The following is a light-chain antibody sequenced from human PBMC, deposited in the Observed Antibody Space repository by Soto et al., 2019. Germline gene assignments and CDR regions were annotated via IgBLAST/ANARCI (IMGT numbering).Light chain of an antibody. CDR2: GNR. CDR3: QAYDYSLTASV. V-gene: IGLV1-40*01. CDR1: SSNLGAGYD. Sequence: QPVLTQPPSVSGAPGQRVTSPCTGNSSNLGAGYDVHWYQQLPGTAPKLVIYGNRNRPSGVPERFSGSKSGTSASLAITGLQAEDEGDYYCQAYDYSLTASVFGGGTKLTVL. J-gene: IGLJ3*02.